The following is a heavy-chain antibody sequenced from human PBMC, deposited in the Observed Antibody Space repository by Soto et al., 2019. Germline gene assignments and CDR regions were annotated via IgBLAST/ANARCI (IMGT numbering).Heavy chain of an antibody. CDR3: ARVNRTPYGMAV. Sequence: QVQLVQSGAEVKKPGASVKVSCKASGYTFTGHYIQWVRQAPGQGLEWMGWINPISGDTNYAQKFHCGVTMTRDTSITTAYIDLSRLMSGDTAVYYCARVNRTPYGMAVVCQGTTVIVSS. CDR2: INPISGDT. V-gene: IGHV1-2*02. J-gene: IGHJ6*02. D-gene: IGHD2-2*01. CDR1: GYTFTGHY.